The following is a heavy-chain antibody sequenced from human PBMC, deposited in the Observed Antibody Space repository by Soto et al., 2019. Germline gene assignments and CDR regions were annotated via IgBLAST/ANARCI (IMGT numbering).Heavy chain of an antibody. CDR1: GGTFSSYT. D-gene: IGHD5-12*01. CDR2: IIPILGIA. Sequence: QVQLVQSGAEVKKPGSSVKVSCKASGGTFSSYTISWVRQAPGQGLEWMGRIIPILGIANYAQKFQGRVTITADKSTSTAYMELSSLRSEDTAVYCCARDPTSGYDEIDYWGQGTLVTVSS. CDR3: ARDPTSGYDEIDY. J-gene: IGHJ4*02. V-gene: IGHV1-69*08.